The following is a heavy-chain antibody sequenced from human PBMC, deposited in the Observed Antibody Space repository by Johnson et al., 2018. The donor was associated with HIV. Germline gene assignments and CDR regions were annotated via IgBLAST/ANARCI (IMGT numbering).Heavy chain of an antibody. D-gene: IGHD3-10*01. V-gene: IGHV3-48*04. J-gene: IGHJ3*02. CDR2: ISSSGSTI. CDR1: GFTFSSYA. CDR3: ARDRGGPVRDDAFDI. Sequence: VQLVESGGGVVQPGRSLRLSCAASGFTFSSYAMHWVRQAPGTGLEWVSSISSSGSTIYYADSVKGRFTISRDNAKKSLYLQMNSLRAEDTAVYYCARDRGGPVRDDAFDIWGQGTMVTVSS.